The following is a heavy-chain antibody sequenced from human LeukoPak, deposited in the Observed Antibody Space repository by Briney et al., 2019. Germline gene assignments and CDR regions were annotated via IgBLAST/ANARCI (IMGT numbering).Heavy chain of an antibody. J-gene: IGHJ4*02. Sequence: SVKVSCKASGGTFSSYAISWVRQAPGQGLEWMGRIIPILGIANYAQKFQGRVTITADKSTSTAYMELSSLRSEDTAVYYCARGRDGHGVFIDYWGQGTLVTVSS. D-gene: IGHD3-10*01. CDR1: GGTFSSYA. CDR2: IIPILGIA. V-gene: IGHV1-69*04. CDR3: ARGRDGHGVFIDY.